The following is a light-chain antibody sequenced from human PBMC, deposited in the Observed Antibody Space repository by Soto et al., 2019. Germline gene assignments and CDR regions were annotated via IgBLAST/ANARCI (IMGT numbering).Light chain of an antibody. V-gene: IGKV3-20*01. CDR3: QQYGISGT. J-gene: IGKJ1*01. CDR1: HSVSSN. Sequence: EIVITQSPSTLSVSPGERATLSCRASHSVSSNLAWYQQKPGQAPRLLIYGASNRATGIPDRFSGSGSGTDFTLTISRLEPEDFAVYYCQQYGISGTFGQGTKVDI. CDR2: GAS.